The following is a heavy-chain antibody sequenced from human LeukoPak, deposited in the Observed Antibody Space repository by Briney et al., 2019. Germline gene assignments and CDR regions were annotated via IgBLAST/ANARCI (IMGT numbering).Heavy chain of an antibody. CDR3: ARDSYYDSSGYQPRAGMDV. V-gene: IGHV1-18*01. J-gene: IGHJ6*02. D-gene: IGHD3-22*01. CDR1: GYTFTSYG. Sequence: GASVKVSCTASGYTFTSYGISWVRQAPGQGLEWMGWISAYNGNTNYAQKLQGRVTMTTDTSTSTAYIELRSLRSDDTAVYYCARDSYYDSSGYQPRAGMDVWGQGTTVTVSS. CDR2: ISAYNGNT.